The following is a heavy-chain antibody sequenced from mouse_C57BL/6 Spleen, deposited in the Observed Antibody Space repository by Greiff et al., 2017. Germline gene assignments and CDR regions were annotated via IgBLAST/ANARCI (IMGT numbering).Heavy chain of an antibody. J-gene: IGHJ2*01. CDR1: GFNIKDYY. CDR3: AREPYLVEHFDY. Sequence: EVQLQESGAELVKPGASVKLSCTASGFNIKDYYMHWVKQRTEQGLEWIGRIDPEDGETKYAPKFQGTATITADTSSNTAYLQDSSLTSEDTAVYYCAREPYLVEHFDYWGQGTTLTVSS. D-gene: IGHD1-1*02. CDR2: IDPEDGET. V-gene: IGHV14-2*01.